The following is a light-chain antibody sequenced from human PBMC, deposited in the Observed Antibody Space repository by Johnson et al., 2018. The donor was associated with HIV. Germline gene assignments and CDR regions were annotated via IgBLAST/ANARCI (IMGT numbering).Light chain of an antibody. V-gene: IGLV1-51*01. CDR2: YNN. J-gene: IGLJ1*01. Sequence: QPVLTQPPSMSAAPGQRVTISCSGSSSNIGNNYVSWYQQVPGAAPKLLIYYNNRRPSGIPDRFSGSKSGTSATLGITGLQTGDDADYYCGTWDSSLSAFYFFGTGTKVTVL. CDR1: SSNIGNNY. CDR3: GTWDSSLSAFYF.